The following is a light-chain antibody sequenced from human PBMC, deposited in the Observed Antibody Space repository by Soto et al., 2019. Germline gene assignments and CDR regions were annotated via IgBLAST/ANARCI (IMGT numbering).Light chain of an antibody. J-gene: IGKJ1*01. CDR1: QSVSSN. Sequence: GMTNSAAALSVSPGERATLSCRASQSVSSNLAWYQQKPGQAPRLLIYGASTRATGIPARFSGSGSGTEFTLTISSLQSEDFAVYYCQQYNNWPPWPFGQGTKVDI. V-gene: IGKV3-15*01. CDR3: QQYNNWPPWP. CDR2: GAS.